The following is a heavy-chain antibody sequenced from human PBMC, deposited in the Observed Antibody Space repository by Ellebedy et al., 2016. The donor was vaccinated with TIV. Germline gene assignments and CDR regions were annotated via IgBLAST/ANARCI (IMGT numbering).Heavy chain of an antibody. CDR3: VRDTVAVPDGNTFDF. CDR2: MKYDEIET. V-gene: IGHV3-7*04. D-gene: IGHD2-2*01. CDR1: GFTFSRFW. J-gene: IGHJ3*01. Sequence: GGSLRLFCAASGFTFSRFWTGWIRQAPGKGLEWVAHMKYDEIETYYANSIKGRFTISRDNARNSLYLQMKSLRVDDSAMYYCVRDTVAVPDGNTFDFWGQGTMVSVST.